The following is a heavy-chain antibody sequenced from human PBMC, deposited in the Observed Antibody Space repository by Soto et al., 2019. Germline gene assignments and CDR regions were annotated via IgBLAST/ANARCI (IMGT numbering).Heavy chain of an antibody. J-gene: IGHJ5*02. V-gene: IGHV4-31*03. D-gene: IGHD2-21*01. Sequence: SETLSLTCSVSGAALNSGNYYWSWIRQVPGKGLEWIGHIYVTGAVDYNPSLRDRITISQDTSERQFSLNLRLVSAADTAVYYCARLRIATNNYKWFDPWGQGTLVTVSS. CDR1: GAALNSGNYY. CDR3: ARLRIATNNYKWFDP. CDR2: IYVTGAV.